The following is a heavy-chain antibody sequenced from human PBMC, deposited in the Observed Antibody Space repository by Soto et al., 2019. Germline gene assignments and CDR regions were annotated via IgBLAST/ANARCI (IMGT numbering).Heavy chain of an antibody. Sequence: SETLSLTCAVYGGSFSGYYWIWIRQPPGKGLEWIGEINHSGSTNYNPSLKSRVTISVDTSKNQFSLKLSSVTAADTAVYYCARDGLVRDMVEYYYYMDVWGKGTTVTVSS. J-gene: IGHJ6*03. CDR1: GGSFSGYY. D-gene: IGHD2-15*01. CDR3: ARDGLVRDMVEYYYYMDV. V-gene: IGHV4-34*01. CDR2: INHSGST.